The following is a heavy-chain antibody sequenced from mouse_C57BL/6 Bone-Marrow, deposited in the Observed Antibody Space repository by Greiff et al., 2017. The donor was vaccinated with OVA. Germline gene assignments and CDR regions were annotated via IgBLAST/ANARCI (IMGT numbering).Heavy chain of an antibody. CDR1: GFTFSSYA. V-gene: IGHV5-4*01. J-gene: IGHJ3*01. D-gene: IGHD1-1*01. CDR3: ARGGYGSRFAY. CDR2: ISDGGSYT. Sequence: VQRVESGGGLVKPGGSLKLSCAASGFTFSSYAMSWVRQTPEKRLEWVATISDGGSYTYYPDNVKGRFTISRDNAKNNLYLQMSHLKSEDTAMYYCARGGYGSRFAYWGQGTLVTVSA.